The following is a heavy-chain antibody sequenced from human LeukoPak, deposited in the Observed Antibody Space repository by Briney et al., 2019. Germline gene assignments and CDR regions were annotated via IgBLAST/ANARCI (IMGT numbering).Heavy chain of an antibody. V-gene: IGHV3-30*18. CDR2: ISYDGSNK. Sequence: GGSLRLSCAASGFTFSGYWMSWVRQTPEKGLEWVAVISYDGSNKYYADSVKGRFTISRDNSKNTLYLQMNSLRAEDTAVYYCAKEGYDFWSGYYSYWGQGTLVTVSS. J-gene: IGHJ4*02. D-gene: IGHD3-3*01. CDR1: GFTFSGYW. CDR3: AKEGYDFWSGYYSY.